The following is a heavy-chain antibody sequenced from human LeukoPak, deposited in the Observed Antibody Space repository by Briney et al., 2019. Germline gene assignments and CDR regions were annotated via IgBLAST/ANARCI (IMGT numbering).Heavy chain of an antibody. V-gene: IGHV4-61*02. CDR3: ARDTGYCSSTSCYRPVDI. D-gene: IGHD2-2*02. CDR2: IYTSGST. Sequence: SETLSLTCTVSGGSISSGSYYWSWIQQPAGKGLEWIGRIYTSGSTNYNPSLKSRVTISVDTSKNQFSLKLSSVTAADTAVYYCARDTGYCSSTSCYRPVDIWGQGTMVTVSS. CDR1: GGSISSGSYY. J-gene: IGHJ3*02.